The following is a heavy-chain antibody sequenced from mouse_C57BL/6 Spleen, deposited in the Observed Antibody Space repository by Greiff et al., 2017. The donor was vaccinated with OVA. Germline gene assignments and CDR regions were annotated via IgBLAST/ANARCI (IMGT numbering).Heavy chain of an antibody. CDR1: GYTFTSYW. D-gene: IGHD1-3*01. Sequence: QVQLQQPGTELVKPGASVKLSCKASGYTFTSYWMHWVKQRPGQGLEWIGNINPSNGGTHYNEKFKSKATLTVDKSSSTAYMQLSSLTSEDSAVYDCARRGLVAPYAMDYWGQGTSVTVSA. V-gene: IGHV1-53*01. CDR2: INPSNGGT. J-gene: IGHJ4*01. CDR3: ARRGLVAPYAMDY.